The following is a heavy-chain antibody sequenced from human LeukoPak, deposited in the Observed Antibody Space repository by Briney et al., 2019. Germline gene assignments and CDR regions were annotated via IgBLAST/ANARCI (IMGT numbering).Heavy chain of an antibody. CDR3: AKDLWAVAGISAFDI. Sequence: SWVRQAPGKGLEWVSAISGSGGSTYYADSVKGRFTISRDNSKNTLYLQMNSLRAEDTAVYYCAKDLWAVAGISAFDIWGQGTMVTVSS. CDR2: ISGSGGST. D-gene: IGHD6-19*01. J-gene: IGHJ3*02. V-gene: IGHV3-23*01.